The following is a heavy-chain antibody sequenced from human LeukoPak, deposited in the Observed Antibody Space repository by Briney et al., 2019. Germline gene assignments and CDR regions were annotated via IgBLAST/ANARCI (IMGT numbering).Heavy chain of an antibody. D-gene: IGHD3-10*01. V-gene: IGHV3-23*01. Sequence: PGGSLRLSCAAPGFTFSSYAMSWVRQAPGKGLEWVSAISGSGGSTYYADSVKGRFTISRDNSKNTLYLQMNSLRAEDTAVYYCARVRTMVRGVILNWFDPWGQGTLVTVSS. CDR3: ARVRTMVRGVILNWFDP. J-gene: IGHJ5*02. CDR2: ISGSGGST. CDR1: GFTFSSYA.